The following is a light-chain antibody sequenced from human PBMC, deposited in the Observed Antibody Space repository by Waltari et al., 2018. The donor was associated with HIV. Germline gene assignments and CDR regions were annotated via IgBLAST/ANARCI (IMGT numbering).Light chain of an antibody. J-gene: IGLJ3*02. V-gene: IGLV2-11*01. CDR1: SSAVGGYNY. CDR3: CSYAGSDVWV. CDR2: EVS. Sequence: QSALTQPRSVSGSPGQSVTISCTGTSSAVGGYNYVSWYQQHPGKAPKLMIYEVSKRPSGVPVRFSGSKSGNTASLTISGLQAEDEADYYCCSYAGSDVWVFGGGTKLTVL.